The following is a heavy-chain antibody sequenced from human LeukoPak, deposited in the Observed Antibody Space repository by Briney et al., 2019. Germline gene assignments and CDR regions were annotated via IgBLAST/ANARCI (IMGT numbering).Heavy chain of an antibody. D-gene: IGHD4-17*01. CDR3: ARDRRYGDINCFDL. J-gene: IGHJ5*02. V-gene: IGHV4-30-4*07. CDR2: IFYSGST. CDR1: GVSINSAVNA. Sequence: PSETLSLTCAVSGVSINSAVNAGRWIRQPPGRGLEWIGYIFYSGSTHYNPSRKSQILISIDRPKNRFSVSLTSVTAADTAVYYCARDRRYGDINCFDLWGQGTLVTVSS.